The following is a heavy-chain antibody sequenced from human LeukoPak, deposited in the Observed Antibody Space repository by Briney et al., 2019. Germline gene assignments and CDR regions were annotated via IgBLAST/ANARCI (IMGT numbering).Heavy chain of an antibody. Sequence: GGSLRLSCAAPGFTFNNYGMSWVRQAPGKGLEWVSTISGSGGDTYYADSLKGRFTISRDNSKNTVYLQMNSLRAEDTAVYYCVRTSKYGDSGYWGQGTLVTVSS. D-gene: IGHD4-17*01. CDR2: ISGSGGDT. CDR3: VRTSKYGDSGY. CDR1: GFTFNNYG. V-gene: IGHV3-23*01. J-gene: IGHJ4*02.